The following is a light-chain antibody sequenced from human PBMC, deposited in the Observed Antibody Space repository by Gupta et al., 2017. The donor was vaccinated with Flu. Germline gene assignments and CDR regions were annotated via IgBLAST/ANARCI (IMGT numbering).Light chain of an antibody. Sequence: DIQMTQSPSSLSASVGDRVTITCRASQSIISYLNWYQQKPVKAPKLLIYVTSTLQSGVPSRFRGSGSGRDFTLTSISLQAEDFEAYYCQYSYTSLTFGGGTSLEIK. J-gene: IGKJ4*01. CDR3: QYSYTSLT. V-gene: IGKV1-39*02. CDR1: QSIISY. CDR2: VTS.